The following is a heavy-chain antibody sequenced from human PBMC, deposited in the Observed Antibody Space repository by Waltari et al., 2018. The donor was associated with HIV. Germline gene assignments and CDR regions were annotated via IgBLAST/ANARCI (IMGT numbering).Heavy chain of an antibody. CDR1: GFSIATYG. D-gene: IGHD4-17*01. CDR2: ISGSGGGT. Sequence: EVKLLESGGGLIQPGGSLRLSCATSGFSIATYGMSWVRQVPGEGPDWGGSISGSGGGTHYADSVRGRCTISRDTSKNTVSLHMNSLRAEDTATYYCTTCDSGEKSYYYYSGMDVWGQGTTVIVSS. V-gene: IGHV3-23*01. J-gene: IGHJ6*02. CDR3: TTCDSGEKSYYYYSGMDV.